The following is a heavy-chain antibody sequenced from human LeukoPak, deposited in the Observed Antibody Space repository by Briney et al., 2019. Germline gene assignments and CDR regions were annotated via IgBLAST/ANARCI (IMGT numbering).Heavy chain of an antibody. CDR3: AKVWNYYDSSGPPDAFDI. Sequence: PGGSLRLSCAASGFTFSSYAMSWVRQAPGKGLERVSAISGSGGSTYYADSVKGRFTISRDNSKNTLYLQMNSLRAEDTAVYYCAKVWNYYDSSGPPDAFDIWGQGTMVTVSS. CDR2: ISGSGGST. J-gene: IGHJ3*02. D-gene: IGHD3-22*01. CDR1: GFTFSSYA. V-gene: IGHV3-23*01.